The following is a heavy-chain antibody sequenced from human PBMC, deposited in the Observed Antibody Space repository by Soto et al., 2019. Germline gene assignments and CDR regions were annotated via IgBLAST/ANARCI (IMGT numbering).Heavy chain of an antibody. V-gene: IGHV3-23*01. CDR2: IRGSGGYT. CDR1: RFTFSSYA. J-gene: IGHJ3*02. D-gene: IGHD6-13*01. CDR3: AKVGSAAGVLDAFYI. Sequence: PGGSLRLSCAASRFTFSSYAMSWVRQAPGKGLEWVSTIRGSGGYTYYADSVKGRFTISRDNFKNTLCLQMNSLRVEDTAVYYCAKVGSAAGVLDAFYICGQGTMVTVSS.